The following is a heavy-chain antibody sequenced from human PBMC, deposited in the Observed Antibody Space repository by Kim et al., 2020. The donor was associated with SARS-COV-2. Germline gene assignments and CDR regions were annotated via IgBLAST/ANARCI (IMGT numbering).Heavy chain of an antibody. CDR1: GYTFRNYP. CDR3: ASEDDYRGSYFGGY. Sequence: ASVKVSCKTSGYTFRNYPIIWVRQAPGQGLEWMGWISDYSGATSYAQKFQGRLTVTTDTSTNTAYMELRGLTSDATAVYYCASEDDYRGSYFGGYWGQGT. D-gene: IGHD1-26*01. V-gene: IGHV1-18*01. CDR2: ISDYSGAT. J-gene: IGHJ4*02.